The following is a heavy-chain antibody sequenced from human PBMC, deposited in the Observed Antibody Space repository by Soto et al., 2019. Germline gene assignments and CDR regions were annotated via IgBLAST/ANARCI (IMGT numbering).Heavy chain of an antibody. J-gene: IGHJ4*02. CDR1: GYTFTTYG. CDR2: ISTSDGNI. D-gene: IGHD5-12*01. Sequence: QVQLVQSGAEVKKPGASVKVSCTASGYTFTTYGISWVRQAPGQGLEWMGLISTSDGNINYAQKLQGRFTMTTDTSTSTAYTELRSLKSNDTAVYYCARCRKLATGLVYWGQGTPVTVSS. CDR3: ARCRKLATGLVY. V-gene: IGHV1-18*01.